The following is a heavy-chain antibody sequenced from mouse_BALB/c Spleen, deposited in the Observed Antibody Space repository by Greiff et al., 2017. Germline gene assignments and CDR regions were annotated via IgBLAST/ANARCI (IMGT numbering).Heavy chain of an antibody. CDR1: GYTFTSYY. CDR3: TRSSDY. J-gene: IGHJ2*01. CDR2: INPSNGGT. V-gene: IGHV1S81*02. Sequence: VQVVESGAELVKPGASVKLSCKASGYTFTSYYMYWVKQRPGQGLEWIGEINPSNGGTNFNEKFKSKATLTVDKSSSTAYMQLSSLTSEDSAVYYCTRSSDYWGQGTTLTVSS.